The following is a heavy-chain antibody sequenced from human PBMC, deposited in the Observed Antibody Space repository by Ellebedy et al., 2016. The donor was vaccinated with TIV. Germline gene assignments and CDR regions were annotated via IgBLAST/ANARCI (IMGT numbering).Heavy chain of an antibody. D-gene: IGHD6-19*01. CDR1: GFTFSNYW. J-gene: IGHJ4*02. CDR3: ARDQWLGRAYYFDY. Sequence: GESLKISCTASGFTFSNYWMTWVRQAPGKGLEWVANVKQDGSEENYVDSVKGRFSISRDNTKNALYVQMNSLRAEDTAVYYCARDQWLGRAYYFDYWGQGTLVTVSS. V-gene: IGHV3-7*01. CDR2: VKQDGSEE.